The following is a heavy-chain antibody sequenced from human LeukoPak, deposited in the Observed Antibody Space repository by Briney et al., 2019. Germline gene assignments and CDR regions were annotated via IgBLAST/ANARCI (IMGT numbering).Heavy chain of an antibody. J-gene: IGHJ4*02. CDR2: INAGNGNT. V-gene: IGHV1-3*03. Sequence: ASVKVSCKASGYTFTSYAMHWVRQAPGQRLEWMGWINAGNGNTKYSQEFQGRVTITRDTSASTAYMELSSLRSEDMAVYYCARGPQKLERRYFDYWGQGTLVTVSS. CDR1: GYTFTSYA. CDR3: ARGPQKLERRYFDY. D-gene: IGHD1-1*01.